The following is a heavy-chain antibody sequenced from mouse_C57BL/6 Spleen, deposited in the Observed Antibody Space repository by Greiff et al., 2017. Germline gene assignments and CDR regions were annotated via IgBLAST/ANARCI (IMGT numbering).Heavy chain of an antibody. D-gene: IGHD1-1*01. CDR3: ARYSYYGSSYWYFDV. CDR2: IRNKANGYST. Sequence: EVNVVESGGGLVQPGGSLSLSCAASGFTFTDYYMSWVRQPPGKALEWLGFIRNKANGYSTEYSASVKVRFTISRDNSHSILYLQMNAQRAKDSATYYCARYSYYGSSYWYFDVWGTGTTVTVSS. CDR1: GFTFTDYY. J-gene: IGHJ1*03. V-gene: IGHV7-3*01.